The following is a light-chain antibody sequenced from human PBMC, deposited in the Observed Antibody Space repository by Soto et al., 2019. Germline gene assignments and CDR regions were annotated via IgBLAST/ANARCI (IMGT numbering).Light chain of an antibody. CDR3: QKYYSYPLN. V-gene: IGKV1-9*01. Sequence: DIQLTHSTSFLSASVLYRATITFRASQGINIFLAWFQQKPGKAPNLLIYAASTLQSGVPSRFSGSGSGTDFTLTISCLQSEDFATYYCQKYYSYPLNCGGGHKGDIK. CDR1: QGINIF. J-gene: IGKJ4*01. CDR2: AAS.